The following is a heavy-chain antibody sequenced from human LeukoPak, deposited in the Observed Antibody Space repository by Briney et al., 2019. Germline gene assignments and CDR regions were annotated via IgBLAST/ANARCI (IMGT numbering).Heavy chain of an antibody. J-gene: IGHJ3*02. CDR1: GGSISSYY. D-gene: IGHD6-13*01. V-gene: IGHV4-59*01. CDR3: AREDQQQLRAFDI. Sequence: PSETLSLTCTVPGGSISSYYWSWLRQPPGKGLEWIGYIYYSGSTNYNPSLKSRVTISVDTSKNQFSLKLSSVTAADTAVYYCAREDQQQLRAFDIWGQGTMVTVSS. CDR2: IYYSGST.